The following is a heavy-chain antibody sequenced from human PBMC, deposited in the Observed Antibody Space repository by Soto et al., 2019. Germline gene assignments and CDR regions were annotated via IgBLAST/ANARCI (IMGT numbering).Heavy chain of an antibody. Sequence: EVQLVESGGGLVQPGGSPRLSCAASGFTFSSYSMNWVRQAPGKGLEWVSYISSSSSTIYYADSVKGRFTISRDNAKNSLYLQMNSLRAEDTAVYYCARDQSVVVPAAMGYNWFDPWGQGTLVTVSS. CDR3: ARDQSVVVPAAMGYNWFDP. CDR2: ISSSSSTI. V-gene: IGHV3-48*01. CDR1: GFTFSSYS. D-gene: IGHD2-2*01. J-gene: IGHJ5*02.